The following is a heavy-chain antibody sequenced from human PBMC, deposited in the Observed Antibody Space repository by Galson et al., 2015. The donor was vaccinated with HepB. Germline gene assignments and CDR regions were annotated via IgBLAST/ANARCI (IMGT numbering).Heavy chain of an antibody. J-gene: IGHJ6*02. CDR1: GFTFSSYA. Sequence: SLRLSCAASGFTFSSYAMHWVRQAPGKGLEWVAVISYDGSNKYYADSVKGRFTISRDNSKNTLYLQMNSLRAEDTAVYYCARDLITIFGVVKNGMDVWGQGTTVTVSS. CDR3: ARDLITIFGVVKNGMDV. CDR2: ISYDGSNK. D-gene: IGHD3-3*01. V-gene: IGHV3-30-3*01.